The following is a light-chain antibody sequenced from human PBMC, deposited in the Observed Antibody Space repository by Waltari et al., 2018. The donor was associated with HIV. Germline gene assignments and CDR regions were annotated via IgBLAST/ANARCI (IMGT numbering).Light chain of an antibody. Sequence: QSALTQPAPASGSPGQSVTSPCTGTSSPFRLYHFVPWYQQYPCNLPKVIIYDVTSRPSGVPHRFSGSRSGNTASLTISGLQVDDEAVYYCSTHTTNDTLEFGGGTKLTVL. J-gene: IGLJ2*01. CDR3: STHTTNDTLE. V-gene: IGLV2-14*03. CDR2: DVT. CDR1: SSPFRLYHF.